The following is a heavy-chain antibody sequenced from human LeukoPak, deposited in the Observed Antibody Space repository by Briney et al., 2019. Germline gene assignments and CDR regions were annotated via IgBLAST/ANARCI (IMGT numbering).Heavy chain of an antibody. J-gene: IGHJ4*02. D-gene: IGHD5-18*01. CDR1: GGSISSHY. CDR3: ARYSYGYDY. V-gene: IGHV4-59*11. Sequence: SETLSLTCTVSGGSISSHYWSWIRQPPGKGLEWIGYIYYSGSTNYNPSLKSRVTISVDTSKNQFSLKLSSVTAADTAVYYCARYSYGYDYWGQGTLVTVSS. CDR2: IYYSGST.